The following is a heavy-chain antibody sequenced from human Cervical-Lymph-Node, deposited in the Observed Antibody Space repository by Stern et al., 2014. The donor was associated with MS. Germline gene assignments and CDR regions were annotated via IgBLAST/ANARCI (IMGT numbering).Heavy chain of an antibody. V-gene: IGHV2-5*02. CDR2: IYWDNDK. CDR3: AQSASSWYTADH. J-gene: IGHJ4*02. Sequence: QVTLKESGPTLVKPTQTLTLTCTFSGFSLSTNGLGVGWIRQPPGKALEWLAVIYWDNDKRYSASLKSRLTITKDTSRNQVVLTMTNMEPVDTGTYYCAQSASSWYTADHWGQGTLVTVSS. CDR1: GFSLSTNGLG. D-gene: IGHD6-13*01.